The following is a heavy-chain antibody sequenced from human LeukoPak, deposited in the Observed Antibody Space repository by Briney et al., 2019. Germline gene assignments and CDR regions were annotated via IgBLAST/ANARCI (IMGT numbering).Heavy chain of an antibody. CDR3: ARESGIAAALDL. V-gene: IGHV3-30*02. CDR2: IRYDGSNK. D-gene: IGHD6-13*01. Sequence: GGSLRLSCAASGFTFSSYGMHWVRQAPGKGLEWVAFIRYDGSNKYYADSVKGRFTISRDNAKNTLYLQMNSLRAEDTAVYYCARESGIAAALDLWGQGTLVTVSS. CDR1: GFTFSSYG. J-gene: IGHJ5*02.